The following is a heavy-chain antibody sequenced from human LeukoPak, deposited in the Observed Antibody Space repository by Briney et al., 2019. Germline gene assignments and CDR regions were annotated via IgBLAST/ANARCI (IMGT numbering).Heavy chain of an antibody. CDR1: GGSISSSSYY. J-gene: IGHJ4*02. CDR2: IYYSGST. V-gene: IGHV4-39*01. Sequence: SETLSLTCTVSGGSISSSSYYWGWIRQPPGKGLEWIGSIYYSGSTYYNPSLKSRVTMSVGTSKTQFSLKLTSVPAAETAVYYCASQDYSSGWYYFDYWGQGTLVTVSS. CDR3: ASQDYSSGWYYFDY. D-gene: IGHD6-19*01.